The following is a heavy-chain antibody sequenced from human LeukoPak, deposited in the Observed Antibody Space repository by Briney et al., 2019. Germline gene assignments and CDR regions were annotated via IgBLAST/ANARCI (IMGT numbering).Heavy chain of an antibody. Sequence: SSETLSPTCIVSGGSISSGSHYWSWIRQPAGKGLEWIGRIYRSGNTNYNPSLKSRVTISLDTSKNQFSLNLSSVTAADTAVYYCAGEVGGSWFDPWGLGTLVTVSS. V-gene: IGHV4-61*02. CDR2: IYRSGNT. CDR3: AGEVGGSWFDP. CDR1: GGSISSGSHY. D-gene: IGHD1-26*01. J-gene: IGHJ5*02.